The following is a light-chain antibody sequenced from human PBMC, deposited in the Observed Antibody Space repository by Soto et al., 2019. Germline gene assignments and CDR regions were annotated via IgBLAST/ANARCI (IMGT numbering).Light chain of an antibody. CDR3: QQLSRYPLT. Sequence: QMTQSPSSLSASVGDRVTITCRASQSISRYLNWYQQKPGKAPNLLIYVASSLQSEVPSRFSGSGSETEFSLTIRALQPEDFATYYCQQLSRYPLTFGGGTKVDIK. CDR2: VAS. V-gene: IGKV1-9*01. J-gene: IGKJ4*01. CDR1: QSISRY.